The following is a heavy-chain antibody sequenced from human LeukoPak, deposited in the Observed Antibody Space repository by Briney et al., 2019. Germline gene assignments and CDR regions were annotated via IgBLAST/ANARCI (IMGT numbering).Heavy chain of an antibody. CDR3: ARDHRYAFDN. J-gene: IGHJ4*01. D-gene: IGHD5-12*01. CDR2: IGISSGNT. Sequence: GGSLRLSCAASGFNFIDYIMNWVRQAPGKGLEWISYIGISSGNTKYADSVKGRFTISRDKARNSLYLQMNSLRVEDTAVYYCARDHRYAFDNWGHGTLVTVSS. V-gene: IGHV3-48*01. CDR1: GFNFIDYI.